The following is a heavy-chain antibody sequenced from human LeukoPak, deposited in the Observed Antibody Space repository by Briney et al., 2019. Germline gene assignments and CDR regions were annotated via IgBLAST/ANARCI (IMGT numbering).Heavy chain of an antibody. CDR1: GGSISSYY. D-gene: IGHD6-13*01. CDR2: IYTSGST. V-gene: IGHV4-4*07. Sequence: SETLSLTCTVSGGSISSYYWSWIRQPAGKGLEWIGRIYTSGSTNYNPSLKSRVTMSVDTSKNQFSLKLSSVTAADTAVYYCAKERPYEQQLVGSSFDYWGQGTLVTVSS. CDR3: AKERPYEQQLVGSSFDY. J-gene: IGHJ4*02.